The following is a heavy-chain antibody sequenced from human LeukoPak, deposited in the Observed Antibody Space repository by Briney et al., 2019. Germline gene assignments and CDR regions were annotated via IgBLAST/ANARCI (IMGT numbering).Heavy chain of an antibody. V-gene: IGHV1-69*01. J-gene: IGHJ4*02. CDR3: ARELGGSGSYSDHY. Sequence: SVKLSCKASGGTFSSYAISWVRQAPGQGLEWMGGSIPIFGTANYAQKFQGRVTITADESTSTAYMELSSLRSEDTAVYYCARELGGSGSYSDHYWGQGTLVTVSS. D-gene: IGHD3-10*01. CDR2: SIPIFGTA. CDR1: GGTFSSYA.